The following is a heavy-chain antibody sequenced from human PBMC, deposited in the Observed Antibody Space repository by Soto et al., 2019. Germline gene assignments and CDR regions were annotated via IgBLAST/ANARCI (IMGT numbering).Heavy chain of an antibody. CDR1: GFTFSSYG. CDR2: IWYDGSNK. Sequence: GGSLRLSCAASGFTFSSYGMHWVRQAPGKGLEWVAVIWYDGSNKYYADSVKGRFTISRDNSKNTLYLQMNSLRAEDTAVYYCARGDPIAAAGPIDYWGQGTLVTVSS. V-gene: IGHV3-33*01. J-gene: IGHJ4*02. CDR3: ARGDPIAAAGPIDY. D-gene: IGHD6-13*01.